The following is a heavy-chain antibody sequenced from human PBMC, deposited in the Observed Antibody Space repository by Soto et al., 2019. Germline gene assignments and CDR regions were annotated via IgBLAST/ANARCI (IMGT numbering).Heavy chain of an antibody. CDR3: ARDLGSSSGLDY. V-gene: IGHV3-33*08. Sequence: GGSLRLSYAASGFTFSSYGMHWVRQAPGKGLEWVAVIWYDGSNKYYADSVKGRFTISRDNSKNTLYLQMNSLRAEDTAVYYCARDLGSSSGLDYWGQGTLVTVSS. CDR2: IWYDGSNK. J-gene: IGHJ4*02. D-gene: IGHD6-6*01. CDR1: GFTFSSYG.